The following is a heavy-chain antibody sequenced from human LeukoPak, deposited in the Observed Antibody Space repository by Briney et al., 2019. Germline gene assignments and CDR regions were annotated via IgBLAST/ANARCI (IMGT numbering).Heavy chain of an antibody. CDR2: IWYDGSNK. CDR1: GFTFSSYG. J-gene: IGHJ4*02. D-gene: IGHD3-10*01. CDR3: ARGENYYGAGSYGY. V-gene: IGHV3-33*01. Sequence: GGSLRLSCAASGFTFSSYGMHWVRQAPGKGLEWVAVIWYDGSNKYCADSVKGRFTISRDNSKNTLYLQMNSMRAEDTTVYYCARGENYYGAGSYGYWGQGTLVTVSS.